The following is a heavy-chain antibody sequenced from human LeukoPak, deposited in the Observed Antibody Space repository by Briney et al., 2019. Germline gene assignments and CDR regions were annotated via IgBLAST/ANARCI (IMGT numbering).Heavy chain of an antibody. D-gene: IGHD3-22*01. Sequence: ASVKVSCKASGYTFTGYYMHWVRQAPGQGLEWMGWINPNSGGTNYAQKFQGRVTMTRDTSISTAYVELSRLRSDDTAVYYCARGRPTYYYDSSGYYSWGQGTLVTVSS. CDR2: INPNSGGT. J-gene: IGHJ5*02. CDR1: GYTFTGYY. CDR3: ARGRPTYYYDSSGYYS. V-gene: IGHV1-2*02.